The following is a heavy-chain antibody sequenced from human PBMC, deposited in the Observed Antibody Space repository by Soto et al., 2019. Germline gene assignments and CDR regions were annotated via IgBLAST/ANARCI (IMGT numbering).Heavy chain of an antibody. J-gene: IGHJ4*02. Sequence: SETLSLTCAVYGGSFSGYYWSWIRQPPGKGLEWIGEINHTGSTNYNPSLKSRLTISVATSKNHFSLRLSSVTAADTAVYYCARLDVIPAGCPTEYFDCWGQGALVTVSS. V-gene: IGHV4-34*01. CDR2: INHTGST. CDR1: GGSFSGYY. CDR3: ARLDVIPAGCPTEYFDC. D-gene: IGHD2-2*01.